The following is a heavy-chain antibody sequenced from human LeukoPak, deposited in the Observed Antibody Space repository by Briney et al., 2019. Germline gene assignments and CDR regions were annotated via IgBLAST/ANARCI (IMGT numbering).Heavy chain of an antibody. CDR2: TYYRSKWYN. Sequence: SQTLSLTCAISGDSVSSNSAAWNWIRQSPSRGLEWLGRTYYRSKWYNDYAVSVKSRITINPDTSKNQFSLQLNSVTPEDTAVYYCAREIGPYCSGGSCYGGVDYWGQGTLVTVSS. J-gene: IGHJ4*02. CDR3: AREIGPYCSGGSCYGGVDY. V-gene: IGHV6-1*01. CDR1: GDSVSSNSAA. D-gene: IGHD2-15*01.